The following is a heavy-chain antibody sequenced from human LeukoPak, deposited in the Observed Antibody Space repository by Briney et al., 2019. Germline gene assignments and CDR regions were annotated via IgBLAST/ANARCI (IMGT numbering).Heavy chain of an antibody. CDR1: GFTFSSYA. J-gene: IGHJ6*02. CDR3: XXXXXXXXXXDYYYGMDV. CDR2: ISGSGGST. V-gene: IGHV3-23*01. Sequence: GGSLRLSCAASGFTFSSYAMSWVRQAPGKGLEWVSAISGSGGSTYYADSVKGRFTISRDNSKNTLYLQMNSLRAEDPAVYYCXXXXXXXXXXDYYYGMDVWGQGTTVTVSS.